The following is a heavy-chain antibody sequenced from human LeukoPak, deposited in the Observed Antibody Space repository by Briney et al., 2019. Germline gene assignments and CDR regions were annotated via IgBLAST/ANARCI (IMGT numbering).Heavy chain of an antibody. CDR2: IYYSGST. D-gene: IGHD3-10*01. V-gene: IGHV4-59*01. CDR3: ARDSTMVRGVIGYFGC. Sequence: SETLSLTCTVSGGSMSRYYWSWIRQPPGEALEWIGYIYYSGSTNYNPSLKSRVTISVDPSKNQFSLKLSSATAADTAVYYCARDSTMVRGVIGYFGCWGQGTLVTVSS. J-gene: IGHJ4*02. CDR1: GGSMSRYY.